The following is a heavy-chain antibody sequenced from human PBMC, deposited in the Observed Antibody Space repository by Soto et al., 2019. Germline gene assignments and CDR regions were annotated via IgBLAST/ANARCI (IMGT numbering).Heavy chain of an antibody. J-gene: IGHJ4*02. CDR3: ARIGGYHGPLDY. V-gene: IGHV4-59*01. D-gene: IGHD6-25*01. Sequence: SETLCLTCSVSGVSISSYFWSWIRPAPGRGLEWIGYTYHRGSTNYSPSLKSRVAISLDTSENQFSLKVNSVTAADTAVYYCARIGGYHGPLDYWGQGTPVTVSS. CDR1: GVSISSYF. CDR2: TYHRGST.